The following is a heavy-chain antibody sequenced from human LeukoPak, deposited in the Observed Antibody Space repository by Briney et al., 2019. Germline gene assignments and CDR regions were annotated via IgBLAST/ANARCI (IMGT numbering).Heavy chain of an antibody. Sequence: PGGSLRLSCAASGFTFNNYAMNWARRAPGKGLEWVSSISNTGSSTYYADSVKGRFTISRDNAKNSLYLQMNSLRDEDTAVYYCARDTRFLEWLLGGYFDYWGQGTLVTVSS. CDR2: ISNTGSST. D-gene: IGHD3-3*01. J-gene: IGHJ4*02. CDR3: ARDTRFLEWLLGGYFDY. CDR1: GFTFNNYA. V-gene: IGHV3-48*02.